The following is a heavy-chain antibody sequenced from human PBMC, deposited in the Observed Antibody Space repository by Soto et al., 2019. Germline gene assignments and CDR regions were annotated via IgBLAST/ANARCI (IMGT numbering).Heavy chain of an antibody. CDR1: GGTFSSCA. Sequence: SVKVSCKASGGTFSSCAISWVRQAPGQGLEWMGGIIPIFGTANYAQKFQGRVTITADESTSTAYMELSSLRSEDTAVYYCAPEGDYYDSSGYLTPVFWGQGTLVTVS. D-gene: IGHD3-22*01. J-gene: IGHJ4*02. CDR2: IIPIFGTA. V-gene: IGHV1-69*13. CDR3: APEGDYYDSSGYLTPVF.